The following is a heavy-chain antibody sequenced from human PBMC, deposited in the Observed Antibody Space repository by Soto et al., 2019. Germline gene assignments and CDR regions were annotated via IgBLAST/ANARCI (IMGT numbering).Heavy chain of an antibody. CDR1: GSNLDIYW. D-gene: IGHD2-2*01. CDR2: INGDGIST. J-gene: IGHJ6*02. CDR3: ARAWGVPGPLYDYHDMDV. Sequence: GSLRLCSEPSGSNLDIYWIHWVRKAPGKGLVWVLRINGDGISTYYADSVRGRFLISRDNAKNTLYLQMRNLRAEDTALYYCARAWGVPGPLYDYHDMDVWGQGTTVTVSS. V-gene: IGHV3-74*01.